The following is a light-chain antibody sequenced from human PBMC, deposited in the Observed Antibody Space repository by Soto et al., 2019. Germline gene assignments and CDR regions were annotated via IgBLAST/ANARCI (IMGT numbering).Light chain of an antibody. J-gene: IGKJ4*01. CDR1: QSVNSN. CDR2: GAS. V-gene: IGKV3-15*01. CDR3: RQYDNWLT. Sequence: EIVMTQSPATLSVSPGERATLSCRASQSVNSNLAWYQQKPGQAPRLLIYGASTRATGIPARFSGSGSGTEFTLTISSLQSEDFAIYYCRQYDNWLTFGEGTKVEIK.